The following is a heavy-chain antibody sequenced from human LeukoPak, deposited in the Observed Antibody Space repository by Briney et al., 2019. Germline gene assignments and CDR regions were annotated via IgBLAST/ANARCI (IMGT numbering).Heavy chain of an antibody. Sequence: PGGSLTLSCAASGFTFSKYWMHWVRQTPGMGLVWISRISGDGTTTSYADSVKGRFTISKDNAKNSLYLQMNSLRAEDTALYHCARNNGMDVWGQGTTVIVSS. J-gene: IGHJ6*02. V-gene: IGHV3-74*01. CDR3: ARNNGMDV. CDR2: ISGDGTTT. CDR1: GFTFSKYW.